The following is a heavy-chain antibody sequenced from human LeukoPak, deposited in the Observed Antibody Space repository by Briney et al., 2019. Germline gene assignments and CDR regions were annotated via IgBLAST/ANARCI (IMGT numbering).Heavy chain of an antibody. CDR2: ISAYNGNT. CDR1: DYTFTSYG. D-gene: IGHD5-18*01. Sequence: ASAKVSCKASDYTFTSYGISWVRQAPGKGLEWMGWISAYNGNTNYAQKLQGRVTMTTDTSTSTAYMELRSLRSDDTAVYYCARGDTAMEPFDYWGQGTLVTVSS. J-gene: IGHJ4*02. CDR3: ARGDTAMEPFDY. V-gene: IGHV1-18*01.